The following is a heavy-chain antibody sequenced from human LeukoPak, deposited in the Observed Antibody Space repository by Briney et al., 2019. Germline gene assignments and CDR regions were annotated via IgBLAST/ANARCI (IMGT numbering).Heavy chain of an antibody. V-gene: IGHV4-59*08. Sequence: PSETLSLTCTVSGGSISSYYWSRIRQPPGKGLEWIGYIYYSGSTNYNPSLKSRVTISVDTSKNQFSLKLSSVTAADTAVYYCARGQYSSSWYYFDYWGQGTLVTVSS. J-gene: IGHJ4*02. CDR2: IYYSGST. CDR1: GGSISSYY. D-gene: IGHD6-13*01. CDR3: ARGQYSSSWYYFDY.